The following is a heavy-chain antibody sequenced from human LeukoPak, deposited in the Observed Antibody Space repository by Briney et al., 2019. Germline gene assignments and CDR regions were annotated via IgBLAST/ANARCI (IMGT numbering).Heavy chain of an antibody. V-gene: IGHV3-23*01. Sequence: GGSLRLSCAASGFTFSSYAMSWVRQAPGKGLEWVSAISGSGGSTYYADSVKGRFTISRDNAKNSLYLQMNSLRDEDTAVYYCARVRRTTVTTFSYFDYWGQGTLVTVSS. J-gene: IGHJ4*02. D-gene: IGHD4-17*01. CDR3: ARVRRTTVTTFSYFDY. CDR2: ISGSGGST. CDR1: GFTFSSYA.